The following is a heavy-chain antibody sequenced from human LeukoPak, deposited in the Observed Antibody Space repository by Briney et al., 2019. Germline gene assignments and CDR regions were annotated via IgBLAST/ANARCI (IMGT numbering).Heavy chain of an antibody. CDR2: IPYDGSNK. J-gene: IGHJ4*02. V-gene: IGHV3-30-3*01. CDR3: ARGFSSSWADY. CDR1: GIIFSSFA. D-gene: IGHD6-13*01. Sequence: GGSLRLSCAVSGIIFSSFAMHWVRQAPGRGLEWVAGIPYDGSNKYYADSVKGRFTISRDNSKNTLYLQMNSLRAEDTAVYYCARGFSSSWADYWGQGTLVTVSS.